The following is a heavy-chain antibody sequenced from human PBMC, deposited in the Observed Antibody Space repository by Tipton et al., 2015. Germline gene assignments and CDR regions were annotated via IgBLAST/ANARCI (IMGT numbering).Heavy chain of an antibody. Sequence: TLSLTCDVSGYSISSGYYWGWIRQPPGKGLEWIGSIFHRGDTNYNPSLKSRVTMSRDTSKNQFSLKLSSVTAADTAVYYCARDAGRYYDSSGLSWYFDLWGRGTLVTVSS. D-gene: IGHD3-22*01. CDR1: GYSISSGYY. CDR3: ARDAGRYYDSSGLSWYFDL. J-gene: IGHJ2*01. V-gene: IGHV4-38-2*02. CDR2: IFHRGDT.